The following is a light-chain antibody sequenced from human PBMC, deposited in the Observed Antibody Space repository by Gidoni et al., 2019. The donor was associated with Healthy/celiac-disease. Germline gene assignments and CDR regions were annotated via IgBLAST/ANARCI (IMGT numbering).Light chain of an antibody. CDR1: QDISNY. Sequence: DIQMTQSPSSLSASVGDRVTITCQASQDISNYLNWYQQKPGKAPKLLIYYASNLETGVPSRFSGSGSGTDFTFTISSLQPEDIATYYCQQYDNLPFTFGPGTKVEIK. CDR2: YAS. CDR3: QQYDNLPFT. V-gene: IGKV1-33*01. J-gene: IGKJ3*01.